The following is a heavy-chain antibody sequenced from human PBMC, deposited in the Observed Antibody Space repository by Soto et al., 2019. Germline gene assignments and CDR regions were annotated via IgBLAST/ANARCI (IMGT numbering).Heavy chain of an antibody. CDR3: AREDYSNGIGFEP. CDR2: IKQDGSEK. CDR1: GFTFSSYW. D-gene: IGHD4-4*01. J-gene: IGHJ5*02. V-gene: IGHV3-7*01. Sequence: PGGSLRLSCAASGFTFSSYWMSWVRQAPGKGLEWVANIKQDGSEKYYVDSVKGRFTISRDNAKNSLYLQMNSLRAEDTAVYYCAREDYSNGIGFEPWGQGTLVTLSS.